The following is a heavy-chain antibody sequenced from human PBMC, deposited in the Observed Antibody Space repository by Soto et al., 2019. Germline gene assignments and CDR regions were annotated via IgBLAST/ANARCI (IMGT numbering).Heavy chain of an antibody. CDR2: IIPILGIA. V-gene: IGHV1-69*02. D-gene: IGHD3-16*01. Sequence: ASVKVSCKASGGTFSSYTISWVRQAPGQGLEWMGRIIPILGIANYAQKFQGRVTITADKSTSTAYMELSSLRSEDTAVYYCASSSHYDYIWAPLDVWGKGTTVTVSS. CDR1: GGTFSSYT. J-gene: IGHJ6*04. CDR3: ASSSHYDYIWAPLDV.